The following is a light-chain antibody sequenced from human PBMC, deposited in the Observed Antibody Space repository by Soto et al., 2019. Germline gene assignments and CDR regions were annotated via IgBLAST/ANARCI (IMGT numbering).Light chain of an antibody. J-gene: IGKJ5*01. CDR3: QQYYNWPRT. V-gene: IGKV3-15*01. CDR2: GAS. Sequence: EIVMTQSPATLSVSPGERATLSCRAGQNIHTNLAWYQQKPGQAPRLLCYGASTRATGLPARFSGSGSGTEFTLTINSLQAEDCAVYYCQQYYNWPRTFGQGTRLEIQ. CDR1: QNIHTN.